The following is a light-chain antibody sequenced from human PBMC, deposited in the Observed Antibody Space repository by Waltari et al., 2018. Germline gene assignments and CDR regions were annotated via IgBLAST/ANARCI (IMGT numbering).Light chain of an antibody. CDR2: KGI. Sequence: QTVVTQEPSFSVSPGGTVTLTCALSSGSVASPSYPTWYQQTPGQPPRTLVYKGISRSSGVPDRFSGSILGNTAALTITGAQADDESDYYCSMYMGSGVWVFGGGTKLTVL. J-gene: IGLJ3*02. CDR3: SMYMGSGVWV. V-gene: IGLV8-61*01. CDR1: SGSVASPSY.